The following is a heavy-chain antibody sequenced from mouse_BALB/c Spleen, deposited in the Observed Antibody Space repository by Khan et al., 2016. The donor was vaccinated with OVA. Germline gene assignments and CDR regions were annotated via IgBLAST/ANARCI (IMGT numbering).Heavy chain of an antibody. J-gene: IGHJ2*01. CDR3: ARDSNCDY. CDR1: GFTFSRFG. Sequence: EVELVESGAGLVQPGGSRKLSCAASGFTFSRFGMHWVRQAPEKGLEWVAYISSGSSTIYYADTVKGRFTISRDNPKNTLFLQMTSLRSEDTAMYYCARDSNCDYWGQGTTLTVSS. CDR2: ISSGSSTI. V-gene: IGHV5-17*02.